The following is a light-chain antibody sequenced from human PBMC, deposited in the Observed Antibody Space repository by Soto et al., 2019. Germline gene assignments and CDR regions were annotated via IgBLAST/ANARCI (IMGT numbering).Light chain of an antibody. Sequence: QSALAQPASVSGSPGQSITISCSGSSIDVGDNNNVSWYQHHPGKAPNLIIYEVSNRPSGVSNRFSGSSSDNTASLTISGLLPDDEADYYCSSYTTSSTPSYVFGTGTKVTVL. CDR3: SSYTTSSTPSYV. CDR1: SIDVGDNNN. J-gene: IGLJ1*01. V-gene: IGLV2-14*01. CDR2: EVS.